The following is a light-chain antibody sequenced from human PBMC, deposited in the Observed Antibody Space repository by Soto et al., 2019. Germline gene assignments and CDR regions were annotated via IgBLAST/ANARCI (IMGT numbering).Light chain of an antibody. CDR2: DSN. CDR3: QSYGTSLSGLYV. CDR1: SSNIGAGQD. Sequence: QSVLTQPPSASGAPGQRVTISCTGTSSNIGAGQDVHWYRQLPGAAPKFLISDSNNRASGVPDRFSVSKSGASASLAITGLQAEDEGDYSCQSYGTSLSGLYVFGTGTKVTVL. J-gene: IGLJ1*01. V-gene: IGLV1-40*01.